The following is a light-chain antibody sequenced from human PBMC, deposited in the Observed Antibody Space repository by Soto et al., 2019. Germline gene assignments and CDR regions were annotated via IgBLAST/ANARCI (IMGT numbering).Light chain of an antibody. CDR2: AAS. CDR3: HQSFNSLFT. CDR1: RNISNY. J-gene: IGKJ3*01. V-gene: IGKV1-39*01. Sequence: DIQMTQSPSSLSASVGDRVTITCRASRNISNYLNWYQQKPGNAPKLLIYAASSLLSGVPSRFSGSGTGTDFTLNISRLQPEDCATFYCHQSFNSLFTFGPGTKVDI.